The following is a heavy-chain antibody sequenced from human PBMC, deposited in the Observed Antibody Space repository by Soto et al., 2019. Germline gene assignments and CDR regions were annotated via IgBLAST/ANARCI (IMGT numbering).Heavy chain of an antibody. CDR1: GGTFSSYA. CDR2: IIPIFGTA. CDR3: ARDGEKGIAAAAGWFDP. Sequence: QVQLVQSGAEVKKPGSSVKVSCKASGGTFSSYAISWVRHAPGQGLEWMGGIIPIFGTANYAQKFQGRVTITADESTSTAYMELSSLRSEDTSVYYCARDGEKGIAAAAGWFDPWGQGTLVTVSS. J-gene: IGHJ5*02. V-gene: IGHV1-69*01. D-gene: IGHD6-13*01.